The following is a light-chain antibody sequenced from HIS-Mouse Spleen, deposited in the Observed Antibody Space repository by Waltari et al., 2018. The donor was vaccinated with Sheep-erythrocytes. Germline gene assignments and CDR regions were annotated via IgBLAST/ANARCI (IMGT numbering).Light chain of an antibody. Sequence: QSALTQPASVSGSPGQSITISCTGTSSDVGSYNLVSWYQQHPGKAPKLMSYEGSKRPAGVSNSVSGSKSGNTASLTISGLQAEDEADYYCCSYAGSSTPWVFGGGTTLTVL. V-gene: IGLV2-23*01. CDR3: CSYAGSSTPWV. CDR1: SSDVGSYNL. J-gene: IGLJ3*02. CDR2: EGS.